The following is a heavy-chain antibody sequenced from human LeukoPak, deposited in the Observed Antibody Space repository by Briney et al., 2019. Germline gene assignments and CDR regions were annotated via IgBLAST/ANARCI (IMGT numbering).Heavy chain of an antibody. J-gene: IGHJ1*01. Sequence: PGGSLRLSCAASGFTFTNYPLHWVRQAPGKGLQWVAVISNDGRDKHYADSVQGRFTISRDNSKNTVFLQMNSLRAEDTAEYFCAHQVPPNDEYFDHWGQGTLVTVSS. CDR3: AHQVPPNDEYFDH. V-gene: IGHV3-30*03. CDR2: ISNDGRDK. CDR1: GFTFTNYP.